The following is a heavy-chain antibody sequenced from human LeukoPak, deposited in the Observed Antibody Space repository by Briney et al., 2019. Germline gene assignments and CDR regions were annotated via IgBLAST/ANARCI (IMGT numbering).Heavy chain of an antibody. J-gene: IGHJ4*02. CDR1: GGSISSYY. CDR3: ARQQLSQLYYFDY. D-gene: IGHD6-13*01. V-gene: IGHV4-59*01. Sequence: KPSETLSLTCTVSGGSISSYYWSWIRQPPGKGLEWIGYIYYSGSTNYNPSLKSRVTISVDTPKNQFSLKLSSVTAADTAVYYCARQQLSQLYYFDYWGQGTLVTVSS. CDR2: IYYSGST.